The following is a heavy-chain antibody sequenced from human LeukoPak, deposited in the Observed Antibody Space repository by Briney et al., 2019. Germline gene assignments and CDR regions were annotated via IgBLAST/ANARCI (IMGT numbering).Heavy chain of an antibody. D-gene: IGHD2-2*02. J-gene: IGHJ3*02. CDR1: GGSISSYY. Sequence: SETLSLTCTVSGGSISSYYWSWIRQPPGKGLEWIGYIYYSGSTNYNPSLKSRVTISVDTSKNQFSLKLSSVTAADTAVYYCAREGGPIVVVPAAIPPHGAFDIWGQGTMVTVSS. CDR2: IYYSGST. V-gene: IGHV4-59*01. CDR3: AREGGPIVVVPAAIPPHGAFDI.